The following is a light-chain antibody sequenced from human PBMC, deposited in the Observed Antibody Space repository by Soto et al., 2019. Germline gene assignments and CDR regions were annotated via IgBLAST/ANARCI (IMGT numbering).Light chain of an antibody. V-gene: IGKV3-15*01. Sequence: EIVMTQSPATLSVSPGEGATLSCRASQSXSSNSAWCQQKPGQAPRILXYGPSTRATGIPARFSGSGSGTEFTLTISSLQPEDFATYYCQQLNSYPRAFGQGTKVDIK. CDR2: GPS. CDR3: QQLNSYPRA. J-gene: IGKJ1*01. CDR1: QSXSSN.